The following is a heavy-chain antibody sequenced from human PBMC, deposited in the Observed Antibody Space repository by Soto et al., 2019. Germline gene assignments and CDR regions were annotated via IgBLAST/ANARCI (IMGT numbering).Heavy chain of an antibody. Sequence: EVQLVDSGGDMIQPGGSLRLSCGASGFTVSGNSLSWVRQAPGKGLEWVSYIYIDGSTYYADSVRGRFTLTRDNSKNTLYLQMNNLRGEDTAVYYCARDDGSGTAVAGIQYSGMDVWGQGTTVTVSS. CDR2: IYIDGST. CDR3: ARDDGSGTAVAGIQYSGMDV. J-gene: IGHJ6*02. D-gene: IGHD6-19*01. V-gene: IGHV3-53*01. CDR1: GFTVSGNS.